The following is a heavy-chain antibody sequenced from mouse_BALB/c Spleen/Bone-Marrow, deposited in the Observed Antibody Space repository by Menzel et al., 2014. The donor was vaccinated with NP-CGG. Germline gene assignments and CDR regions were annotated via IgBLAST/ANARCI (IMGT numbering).Heavy chain of an antibody. CDR2: INPDSRTI. Sequence: EVMLVESGGGLVQPGGSLKLSCAASGFDFSRYWMSWVRKAPGKGLQWIGEINPDSRTINYKPSLKDKVIISRDNAKNTLFQQMSKVRSEDTSLYYCVRGNYYGPLDDLGQGTPLTVSS. D-gene: IGHD2-1*01. CDR3: VRGNYYGPLDD. CDR1: GFDFSRYW. J-gene: IGHJ2*01. V-gene: IGHV4-1*02.